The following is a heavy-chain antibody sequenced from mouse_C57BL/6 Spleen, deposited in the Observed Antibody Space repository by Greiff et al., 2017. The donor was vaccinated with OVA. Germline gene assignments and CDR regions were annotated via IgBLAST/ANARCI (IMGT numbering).Heavy chain of an antibody. D-gene: IGHD2-4*01. CDR2: INPNNGGT. Sequence: VQLKESGPELVKPGASVKIPCKASGYTFTDYNMDWVKQSHGKSLEWIGDINPNNGGTIYNQKFKGKATLTVDKSSSTAYMELRSLTSEDTAVYYCARNDYDGGYYFDYWGQGTTLTVSS. J-gene: IGHJ2*01. CDR1: GYTFTDYN. V-gene: IGHV1-18*01. CDR3: ARNDYDGGYYFDY.